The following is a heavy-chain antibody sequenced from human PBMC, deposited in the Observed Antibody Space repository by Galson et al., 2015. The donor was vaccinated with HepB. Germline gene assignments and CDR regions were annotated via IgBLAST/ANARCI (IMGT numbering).Heavy chain of an antibody. J-gene: IGHJ4*02. Sequence: SLRLSCAASGFTVSSNYMTWVRQAPGKGLEWVSTLYRGGSTYYADSVKGRFTISRDNSKNTLFLQMNSLRAEDTAVYYCAREASSGYSYFDYWGQGTLVTVSS. D-gene: IGHD6-19*01. CDR1: GFTVSSNY. CDR3: AREASSGYSYFDY. CDR2: LYRGGST. V-gene: IGHV3-66*01.